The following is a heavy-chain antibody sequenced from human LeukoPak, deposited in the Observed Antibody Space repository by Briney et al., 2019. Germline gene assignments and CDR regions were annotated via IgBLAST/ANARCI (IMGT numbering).Heavy chain of an antibody. D-gene: IGHD2-2*01. CDR2: IYSGGST. J-gene: IGHJ5*02. CDR1: GFTVSSNY. Sequence: GGSLRLSCAASGFTVSSNYMSWVRQAPGKGLEWVSVIYSGGSTYYADSVKGRFTISRDNSKNTLYLQMNSLRAEDTAVYYCAKASYCSSTSCYGGWFDPWGQGTLVTVSS. CDR3: AKASYCSSTSCYGGWFDP. V-gene: IGHV3-53*01.